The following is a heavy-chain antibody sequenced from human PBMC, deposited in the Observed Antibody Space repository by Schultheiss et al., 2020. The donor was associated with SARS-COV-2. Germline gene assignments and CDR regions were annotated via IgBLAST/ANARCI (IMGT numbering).Heavy chain of an antibody. CDR3: ASSRIAAAGTLDY. CDR1: GGSISSYY. Sequence: SETLSLTCTVSGGSISSYYWSWIRQHPGKGLEWIGYIYYSGSPYYNPSLKSRVTISVDTSKNQFSLKLSSVTAADTAVYYCASSRIAAAGTLDYWGQGTLVTVSS. J-gene: IGHJ4*02. CDR2: IYYSGSP. D-gene: IGHD6-13*01. V-gene: IGHV4-59*08.